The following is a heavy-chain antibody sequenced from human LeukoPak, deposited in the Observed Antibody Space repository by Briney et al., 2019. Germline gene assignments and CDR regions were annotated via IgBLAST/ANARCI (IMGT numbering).Heavy chain of an antibody. CDR3: ARDTYYYDSSGYSPYYYYYYMDV. J-gene: IGHJ6*03. CDR1: GHTFTSYG. CDR2: ISAYNGNT. D-gene: IGHD3-22*01. Sequence: ASVKVSCKASGHTFTSYGISWVRQAPGQGLEWMGWISAYNGNTNYAQKLQGRVTMTTDTSTSTAYMELRSLRSDDTAVYYCARDTYYYDSSGYSPYYYYYYMDVWGKGTTVTVSS. V-gene: IGHV1-18*01.